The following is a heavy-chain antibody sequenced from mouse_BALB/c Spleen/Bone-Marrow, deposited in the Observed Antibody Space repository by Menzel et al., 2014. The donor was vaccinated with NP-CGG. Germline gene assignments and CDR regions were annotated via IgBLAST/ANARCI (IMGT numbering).Heavy chain of an antibody. CDR3: ARWGYGSTYYYAMDY. Sequence: QVQLQQSGAKLVRPGASVKLSCKASGYTFTSNWMNWVKQRPEQGLEWIGRIDPYDSETHYNQKFKDKAILTVDKSSSTAYMQLNSLTSEDSAVYYCARWGYGSTYYYAMDYWGKGTSVTVSA. D-gene: IGHD1-1*01. V-gene: IGHV1-52*01. CDR1: GYTFTSNW. CDR2: IDPYDSET. J-gene: IGHJ4*01.